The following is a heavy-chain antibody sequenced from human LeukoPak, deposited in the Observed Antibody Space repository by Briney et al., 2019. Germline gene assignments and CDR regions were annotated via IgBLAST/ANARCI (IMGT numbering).Heavy chain of an antibody. CDR3: ARELGYCSSTSCSRAGFDP. V-gene: IGHV1-2*04. CDR1: GYTFTGYY. D-gene: IGHD2-2*01. CDR2: INPNSGGT. Sequence: ASVKVSCKASGYTFTGYYMHWVRQAPGQGLEWVGWINPNSGGTNYAQKFQGWVTMTRDTSISTAYMELSRLRSDDTAVYYCARELGYCSSTSCSRAGFDPWGQGTLVTVSS. J-gene: IGHJ5*02.